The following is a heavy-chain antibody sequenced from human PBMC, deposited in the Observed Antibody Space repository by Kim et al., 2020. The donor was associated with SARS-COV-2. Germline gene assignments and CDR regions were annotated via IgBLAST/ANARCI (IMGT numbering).Heavy chain of an antibody. Sequence: GGSLRLSCAASGFTFSSYSMNWVRQAPGKGLEWVSSISSSSSYIYYADSVKGRFTISRDNAKNSLYLQMNSLRAEDTAVYYCARVEETYYYGSGSRRAVGSWFDPWGPGALVSVSS. J-gene: IGHJ5*02. CDR1: GFTFSSYS. CDR3: ARVEETYYYGSGSRRAVGSWFDP. CDR2: ISSSSSYI. D-gene: IGHD3-10*01. V-gene: IGHV3-21*01.